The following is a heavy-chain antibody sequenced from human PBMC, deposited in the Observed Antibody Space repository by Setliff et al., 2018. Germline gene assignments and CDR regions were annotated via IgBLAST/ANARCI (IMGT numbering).Heavy chain of an antibody. V-gene: IGHV3-7*01. J-gene: IGHJ4*02. CDR1: GFTFRSYW. CDR2: IKKDGSIK. D-gene: IGHD4-17*01. Sequence: GGSLRLSCAASGFTFRSYWMSWVRQAPGKGLEWVANIKKDGSIKYYLDSVRDRFTISRDNAENSLTLQMNSLRVEDTAVYYCSRDLQGSGDYVVDYWGQGTLVTVSS. CDR3: SRDLQGSGDYVVDY.